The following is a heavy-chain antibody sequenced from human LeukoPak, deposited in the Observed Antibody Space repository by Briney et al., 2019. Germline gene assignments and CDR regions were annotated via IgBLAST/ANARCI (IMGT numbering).Heavy chain of an antibody. J-gene: IGHJ6*03. D-gene: IGHD3-3*01. CDR2: IIPIFGTA. V-gene: IGHV1-69*05. Sequence: SVKVSCKASGGTFSSYAISWVRQAPGQGLEWMGGIIPIFGTANYAQKFQGRVTITTDESTSTAYMELSSLRSEDTAVYYCARSVGAIFGVVGWNYYYYMDVWGKGTTVTVSS. CDR1: GGTFSSYA. CDR3: ARSVGAIFGVVGWNYYYYMDV.